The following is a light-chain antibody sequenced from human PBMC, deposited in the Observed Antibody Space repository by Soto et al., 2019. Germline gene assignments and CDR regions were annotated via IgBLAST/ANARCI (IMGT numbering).Light chain of an antibody. J-gene: IGKJ2*01. Sequence: NVLTQSPGTLSLSPGERATLSCRASQSVSGSYLAWYQQKPGQAPRLLIHLASTRANGIPDRFSGSGSGTDFTLSISRLEPEDSAVYCCHQYGDAPQTFGQGTKLEI. CDR2: LAS. V-gene: IGKV3-20*01. CDR1: QSVSGSY. CDR3: HQYGDAPQT.